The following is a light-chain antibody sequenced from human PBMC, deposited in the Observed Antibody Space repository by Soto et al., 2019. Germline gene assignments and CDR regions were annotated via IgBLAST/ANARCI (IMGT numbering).Light chain of an antibody. CDR2: QAT. CDR1: QGIETY. Sequence: ILMTQSPSILSASIGDRVTITCRASQGIETYLAWYQQKPGKAPRLLIYQATRLESGVPSRFSGSGSGTEFTLAISSLQPDDFASYYCQQFYRSSWTFGPGTKVEIK. J-gene: IGKJ1*01. V-gene: IGKV1-5*03. CDR3: QQFYRSSWT.